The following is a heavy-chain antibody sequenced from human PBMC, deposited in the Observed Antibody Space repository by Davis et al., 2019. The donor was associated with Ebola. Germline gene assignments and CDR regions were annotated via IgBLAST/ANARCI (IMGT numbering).Heavy chain of an antibody. D-gene: IGHD5-24*01. Sequence: GSLRLSCTVSGGSISRYYWSWIRQPPGKGLEWIGYIYYSGSTNYNPSLKSRVTISVDTSKNQFSLKLSSVTAADTAVYYCARMEGRDGFNYFDYWGQGTLVTVSS. CDR3: ARMEGRDGFNYFDY. CDR1: GGSISRYY. CDR2: IYYSGST. V-gene: IGHV4-59*08. J-gene: IGHJ4*02.